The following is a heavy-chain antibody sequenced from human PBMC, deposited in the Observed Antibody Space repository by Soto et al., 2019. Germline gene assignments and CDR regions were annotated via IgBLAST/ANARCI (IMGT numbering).Heavy chain of an antibody. CDR3: AREFSVTWDY. Sequence: GESLQISCKGSGYSFTNYWISWVRQMPGKGLEWMGRIDPSDSYSNYSPSFQGHVTISADKSISTAYLQWSSLKASDTAMYYCAREFSVTWDYWGEGTLVTVSS. D-gene: IGHD1-26*01. CDR1: GYSFTNYW. CDR2: IDPSDSYS. V-gene: IGHV5-10-1*01. J-gene: IGHJ4*02.